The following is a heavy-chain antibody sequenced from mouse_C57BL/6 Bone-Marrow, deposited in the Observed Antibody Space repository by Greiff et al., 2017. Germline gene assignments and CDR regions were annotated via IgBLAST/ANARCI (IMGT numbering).Heavy chain of an antibody. V-gene: IGHV7-3*01. J-gene: IGHJ4*01. D-gene: IGHD2-14*01. CDR3: ATPRGGEYDGYYYAMDY. Sequence: EVKLMESGGGLVQPGGSLSLSCAASGFTFTDYYMSWVRQPPGKALEWLGFIRKKANGYTTEYSASVKGRFTISRDNSQSILYLQMNALRAEDSATYYCATPRGGEYDGYYYAMDYRGQGTSVTVSS. CDR1: GFTFTDYY. CDR2: IRKKANGYTT.